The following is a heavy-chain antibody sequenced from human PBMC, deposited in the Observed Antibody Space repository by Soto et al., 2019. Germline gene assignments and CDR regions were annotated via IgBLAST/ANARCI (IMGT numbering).Heavy chain of an antibody. J-gene: IGHJ2*01. CDR3: ARHGGRDWLTCFDL. Sequence: DVQLVESGGGLVQPGGSLRLSCAASGFTFGAFEMNWVRQAPGKGPEWISNIRNSGDTTYYADSVKGRFSISRDNANNSLFLQMKSLRPEDTALYYCARHGGRDWLTCFDLWGRGTLVSVSS. V-gene: IGHV3-48*03. CDR1: GFTFGAFE. D-gene: IGHD6-19*01. CDR2: IRNSGDTT.